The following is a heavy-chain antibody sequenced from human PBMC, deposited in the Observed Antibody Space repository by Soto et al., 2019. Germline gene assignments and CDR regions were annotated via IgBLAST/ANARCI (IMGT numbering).Heavy chain of an antibody. CDR2: IYYSGST. J-gene: IGHJ5*02. Sequence: PSETLSLTCTVSGGSISSSSYYWGWIRQPPGKGLEWIGSIYYSGSTYYNPSLKSRVTISVDTSKNQFSLKLSSVTAADTAVYYCARPIAASPNWFDPWGQGTLVTVSS. D-gene: IGHD2-15*01. CDR3: ARPIAASPNWFDP. CDR1: GGSISSSSYY. V-gene: IGHV4-39*01.